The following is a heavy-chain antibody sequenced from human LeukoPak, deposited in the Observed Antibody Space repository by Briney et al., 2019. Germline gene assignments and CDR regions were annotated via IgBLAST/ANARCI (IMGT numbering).Heavy chain of an antibody. V-gene: IGHV4-61*05. CDR2: VYYSGST. D-gene: IGHD2-2*01. CDR3: ARGREGSSSWTAGLVDN. J-gene: IGHJ4*02. CDR1: GGSISSSSYY. Sequence: SETLSLTCTVSGGSISSSSYYWGWIRQPPGKGLEWIGYVYYSGSTNYNPSLKSRVTMSVDTSKNQFSLKVNSVTAADTALYYCARGREGSSSWTAGLVDNWGQGILVTVSS.